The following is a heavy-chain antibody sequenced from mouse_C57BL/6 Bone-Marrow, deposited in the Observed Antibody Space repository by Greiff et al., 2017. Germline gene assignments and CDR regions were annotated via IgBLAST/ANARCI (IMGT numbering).Heavy chain of an antibody. CDR3: ASYYSNDY. V-gene: IGHV1-9*01. J-gene: IGHJ2*01. Sequence: QVQLQQSGAELMKPGASVKLSCTATGYTITGYCIEWVKQRPEHGLEWIGGIVPGNGGTNYTPKFQGKATFTADTSSNTAYLHLSSLTTEDTAIYYCASYYSNDYWGQGTTLTVAS. CDR2: IVPGNGGT. CDR1: GYTITGYC. D-gene: IGHD2-5*01.